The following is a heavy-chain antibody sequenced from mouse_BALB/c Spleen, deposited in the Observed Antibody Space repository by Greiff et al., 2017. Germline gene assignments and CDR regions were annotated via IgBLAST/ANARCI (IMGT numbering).Heavy chain of an antibody. J-gene: IGHJ4*01. CDR3: ARISPHYYGSRLYAMDY. Sequence: VQLQQSGPGLVKPSQSLSLTCTVTGYSITSDYAWNWIRQFPGNKLEWMGYISYSGSTSYNPSLKSRISITRDTSKNQFFLQLNSVTTEDTATYYCARISPHYYGSRLYAMDYWGQGTSVTVSS. CDR2: ISYSGST. CDR1: GYSITSDYA. V-gene: IGHV3-2*02. D-gene: IGHD1-2*01.